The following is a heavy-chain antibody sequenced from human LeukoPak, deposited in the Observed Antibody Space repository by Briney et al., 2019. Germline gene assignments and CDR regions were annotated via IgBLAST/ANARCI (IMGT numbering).Heavy chain of an antibody. V-gene: IGHV3-48*03. Sequence: PGGSLRLSCAASGFTFSSYEMNWVRQAPGKGLEWVSYISSTGSTIYYAGSVKGRFTISRDNAKNSLYLQMNSLRAEDTAVYYCARTAYSGYDFDYWGQGTLVTVSS. CDR2: ISSTGSTI. J-gene: IGHJ4*02. D-gene: IGHD5-12*01. CDR1: GFTFSSYE. CDR3: ARTAYSGYDFDY.